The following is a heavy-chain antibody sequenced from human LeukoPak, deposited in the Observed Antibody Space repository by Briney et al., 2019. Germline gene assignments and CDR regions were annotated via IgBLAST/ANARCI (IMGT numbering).Heavy chain of an antibody. V-gene: IGHV3-48*01. CDR2: ISGSSATI. D-gene: IGHD2-2*01. J-gene: IGHJ4*02. Sequence: GGSLRLSCAASGFTFSSYSMNWVRQAPGKGLEWISYISGSSATIYYADSVKGRFTISRDNSKNSLFLQIHSLRADDTAVYYCARDGEVDLDYWGQGTLVTVSS. CDR3: ARDGEVDLDY. CDR1: GFTFSSYS.